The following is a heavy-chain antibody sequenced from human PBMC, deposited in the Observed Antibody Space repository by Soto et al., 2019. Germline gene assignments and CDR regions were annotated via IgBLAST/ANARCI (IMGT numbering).Heavy chain of an antibody. CDR3: ARDPGLYDYIWGSYAFDI. D-gene: IGHD3-16*01. CDR1: GYTFTSYA. CDR2: INAGNGNT. J-gene: IGHJ3*02. Sequence: ASVKVSCKASGYTFTSYAMHWVRQAPGQRLEWMGWINAGNGNTKYSQKFQGRVTITRDTSASTAYMELSSLRSEDTAVYYCARDPGLYDYIWGSYAFDIWGQGTMVTVSS. V-gene: IGHV1-3*01.